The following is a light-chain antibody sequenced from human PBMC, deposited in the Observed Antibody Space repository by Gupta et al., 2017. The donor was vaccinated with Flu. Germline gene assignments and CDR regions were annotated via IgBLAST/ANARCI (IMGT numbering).Light chain of an antibody. CDR2: ENN. J-gene: IGLJ3*02. CDR1: SSNIDNNY. V-gene: IGLV1-51*02. Sequence: QSVLTQPPSVSAAPGQKVTISCSGSSSNIDNNYVSWYQQLPGTAPKLLIYENNKRPSGIPDRFSGSKSGTSAALDITGLQTGDEADYYCGTWDSSLSVGVFGGGTKVTVL. CDR3: GTWDSSLSVGV.